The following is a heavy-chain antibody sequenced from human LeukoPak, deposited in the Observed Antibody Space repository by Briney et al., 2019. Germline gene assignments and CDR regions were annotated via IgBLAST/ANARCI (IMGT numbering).Heavy chain of an antibody. CDR1: GFTFSSYA. D-gene: IGHD2-15*01. J-gene: IGHJ4*02. CDR2: ISGSGGST. Sequence: GGSLRLSCAASGFTFSSYAMSWVRQAPGKGLEWVSAISGSGGSTYYADSVKGRFTISRDNSKNTLYLQMNSLRAEDTAVYYCAKLGQVKSGVAAREIYFDYWGQGTLVTVSS. CDR3: AKLGQVKSGVAAREIYFDY. V-gene: IGHV3-23*01.